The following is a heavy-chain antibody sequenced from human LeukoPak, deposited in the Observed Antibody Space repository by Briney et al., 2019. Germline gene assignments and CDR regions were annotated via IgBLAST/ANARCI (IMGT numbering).Heavy chain of an antibody. CDR3: AATGGPTSSHYFDY. V-gene: IGHV4-61*02. CDR1: GGSISSGSYY. J-gene: IGHJ4*02. Sequence: PSQTLSLTCTVSGGSISSGSYYWSWIRQPAGKGLEWIGRMYTSGSTNYNPSLKSRVTMSVDTSKNQFSLKLSSVTAADTALYYCAATGGPTSSHYFDYWGQGTLVTVSS. D-gene: IGHD2-2*01. CDR2: MYTSGST.